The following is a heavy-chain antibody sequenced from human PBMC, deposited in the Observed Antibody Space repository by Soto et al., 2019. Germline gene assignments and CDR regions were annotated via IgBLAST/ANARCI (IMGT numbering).Heavy chain of an antibody. CDR2: IVVGSGNT. V-gene: IGHV1-58*01. D-gene: IGHD2-2*01. J-gene: IGHJ6*02. CDR1: GFTFTSSA. CDR3: AAGDCISTSCYPDYYYGMDV. Sequence: QMQLVQSGPEVKKPGTSVKVSCKASGFTFTSSAVQWVRQARGQRLEWIGWIVVGSGNTNYAQKFQERVTITRDMSXXTXYXXLSSLRSEDTAVYYCAAGDCISTSCYPDYYYGMDVWGQGTTVTVSS.